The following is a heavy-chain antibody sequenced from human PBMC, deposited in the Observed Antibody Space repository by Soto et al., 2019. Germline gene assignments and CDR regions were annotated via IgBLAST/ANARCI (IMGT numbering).Heavy chain of an antibody. CDR3: ARDLILVDTLFDAFDI. D-gene: IGHD5-18*01. CDR2: INPSGGST. CDR1: GYTFTSYY. V-gene: IGHV1-46*01. Sequence: QVQLVQSGAEVKKPGASVKVSCKASGYTFTSYYMHWVRQAPGQGLEWMGIINPSGGSTSYAQKFKGRVTMTRDTSTSTVYMELSSLRSEDTAVYYCARDLILVDTLFDAFDIWGQGTMVTVSS. J-gene: IGHJ3*02.